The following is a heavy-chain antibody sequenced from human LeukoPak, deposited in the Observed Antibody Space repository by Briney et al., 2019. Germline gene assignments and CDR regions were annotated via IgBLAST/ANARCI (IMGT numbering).Heavy chain of an antibody. J-gene: IGHJ4*02. CDR2: IYTSGTT. V-gene: IGHV4-4*09. Sequence: SETQSLTCTVSGGSISNYYWSWIRQPPGKGLEWIGYIYTSGTTNYNPSLKSRVTISVDTSKNQFSLRLSSVTAADTAVYYCARQCSSSSFFDYWGQGTLVTVSS. D-gene: IGHD6-6*01. CDR3: ARQCSSSSFFDY. CDR1: GGSISNYY.